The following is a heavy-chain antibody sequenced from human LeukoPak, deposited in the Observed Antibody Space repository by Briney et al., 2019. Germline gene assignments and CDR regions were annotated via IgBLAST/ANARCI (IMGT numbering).Heavy chain of an antibody. Sequence: GESLKISCKGSGYSFTSYWIGWVRQMPGKGLEWMGIIYPGDSDTTYSPSFQGQVTFSADKSIGTAYLQWSSLKASDTAIYYCARVGVRGVNGRAYFDYWGQGTLVTVSS. CDR1: GYSFTSYW. J-gene: IGHJ4*02. CDR3: ARVGVRGVNGRAYFDY. D-gene: IGHD3-10*01. CDR2: IYPGDSDT. V-gene: IGHV5-51*01.